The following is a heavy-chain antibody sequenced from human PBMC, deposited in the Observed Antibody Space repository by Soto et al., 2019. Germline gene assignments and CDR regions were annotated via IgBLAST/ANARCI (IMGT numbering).Heavy chain of an antibody. CDR1: GASISNTNW. CDR3: AIPGAGDFDY. Sequence: QVQLQESGPGLVEPSGTLSLTCAVSGASISNTNWWSWVRQPPGKGLEWIGAIYHSGTTNCDPSLKSRVNISVDTSKNQFSLKLSSVTAADTAVYYCAIPGAGDFDYWGQGTLVTVSS. D-gene: IGHD6-13*01. V-gene: IGHV4-4*02. CDR2: IYHSGTT. J-gene: IGHJ4*02.